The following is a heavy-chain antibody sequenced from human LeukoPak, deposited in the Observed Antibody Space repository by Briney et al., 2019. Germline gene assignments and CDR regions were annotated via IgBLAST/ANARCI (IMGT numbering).Heavy chain of an antibody. V-gene: IGHV4-59*01. D-gene: IGHD7-27*01. CDR3: ASPKLGNDY. CDR1: GGSISDYY. CDR2: IYHTGST. Sequence: PSETLSLTCTISGGSISDYYWSWIRQSPGKGLEWIGYIYHTGSTSYSPSLKSRVTISAETSQNQFSLKLSSVTAADKAVYYCASPKLGNDYWGQGTLVTVSS. J-gene: IGHJ4*02.